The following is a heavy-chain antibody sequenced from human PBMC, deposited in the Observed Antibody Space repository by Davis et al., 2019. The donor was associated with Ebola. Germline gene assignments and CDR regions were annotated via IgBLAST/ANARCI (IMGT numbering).Heavy chain of an antibody. J-gene: IGHJ6*02. Sequence: GESLKISCAASGFTFSSYAMSWVRQAPGKGLEWVSAIGTAGDTYYPGSVKGRFTISRENAKNSLYLQMNSLRAGDTAVYYCARRWPYGDHVGWYYGMDVWGQGTTVTVSS. D-gene: IGHD4-17*01. CDR3: ARRWPYGDHVGWYYGMDV. CDR2: IGTAGDT. CDR1: GFTFSSYA. V-gene: IGHV3-13*01.